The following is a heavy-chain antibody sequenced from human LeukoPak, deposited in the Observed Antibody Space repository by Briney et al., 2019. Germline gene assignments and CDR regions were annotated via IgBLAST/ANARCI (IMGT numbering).Heavy chain of an antibody. J-gene: IGHJ5*02. CDR3: ARLWGGNGYSGGSLNL. D-gene: IGHD3-16*01. CDR1: GFTFSRHG. CDR2: VWYDGRNR. V-gene: IGHV3-33*08. Sequence: GGSLRLSCAASGFTFSRHGIHWVRQAPGKGLEWVAVVWYDGRNRDYVDSVKGRFTISKDNSNNMVFLQMDRLRAEDTAVYYCARLWGGNGYSGGSLNLWGQGTLVTVSS.